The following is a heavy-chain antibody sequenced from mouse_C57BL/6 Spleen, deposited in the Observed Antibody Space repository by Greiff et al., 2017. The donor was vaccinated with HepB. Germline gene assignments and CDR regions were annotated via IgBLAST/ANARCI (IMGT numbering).Heavy chain of an antibody. CDR1: GYTFTSYW. J-gene: IGHJ4*01. CDR2: IDPSDSYT. Sequence: QVQLKQPGAELVKPGASVKLSCKASGYTFTSYWMQWVKQRPGQGLEWIGEIDPSDSYTNYNQKFKGKATLTVDTSSSTAYMQLSSLTSEDSAVYYCARISSGYAPYAMDYWGQGTSVTVSS. CDR3: ARISSGYAPYAMDY. D-gene: IGHD3-2*02. V-gene: IGHV1-50*01.